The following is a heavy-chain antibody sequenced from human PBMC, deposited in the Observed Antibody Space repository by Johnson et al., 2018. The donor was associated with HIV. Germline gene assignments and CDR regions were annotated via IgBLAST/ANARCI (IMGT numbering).Heavy chain of an antibody. J-gene: IGHJ6*04. Sequence: QVQLQQPGAELVKPGASVKVSCKASGYTFTSYWMQWVKQRPGQGLEWIGEIDPSDTYTNYNHKFKGKATLTVDKSSTTAYIHLSRPTSEDSAVYYCARKRASVSDVWGTGTTVTVSS. CDR1: GYTFTSYW. D-gene: IGHD2-8*01. CDR3: ARKRASVSDV. V-gene: IGHV1-46*01. CDR2: IDPSDTYT.